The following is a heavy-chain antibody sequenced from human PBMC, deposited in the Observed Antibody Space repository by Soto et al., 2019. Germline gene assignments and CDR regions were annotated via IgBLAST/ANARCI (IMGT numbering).Heavy chain of an antibody. CDR3: ARHPLPPYGSGSYLNGISNWFDP. J-gene: IGHJ5*02. D-gene: IGHD3-10*01. CDR2: IYYSGST. V-gene: IGHV4-59*08. CDR1: GGSISSYY. Sequence: SETLSLTCTVSGGSISSYYWSWIRQPPGKGLEWIGYIYYSGSTNYNPSLKSRVTISVDTSKNQFSLKLSSVTAADTGVYYCARHPLPPYGSGSYLNGISNWFDPWGQGTLVTVSS.